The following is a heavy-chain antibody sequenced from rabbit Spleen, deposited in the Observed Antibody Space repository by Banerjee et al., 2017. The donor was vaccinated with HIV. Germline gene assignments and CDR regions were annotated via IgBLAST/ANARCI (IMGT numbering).Heavy chain of an antibody. CDR1: GVSFNDKDG. J-gene: IGHJ6*01. CDR3: ARDTGSSFSSYDIDL. D-gene: IGHD8-1*01. Sequence: QEQLEESGGGLVKPEGSLTLTCKASGVSFNDKDGMCWVRQAPGKGLEWIVCINAVTGKALYASWAQVRFTLSNTSRKVDLNLTTLTVADTATYFCARDTGSSFSSYDIDLWGQGPLVTVS. CDR2: INAVTGKA. V-gene: IGHV1S45*01.